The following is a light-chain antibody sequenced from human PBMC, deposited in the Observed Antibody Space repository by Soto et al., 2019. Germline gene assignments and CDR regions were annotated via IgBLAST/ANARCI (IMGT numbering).Light chain of an antibody. CDR1: SSDVGGYNS. CDR3: SSYTTGGSYV. J-gene: IGLJ1*01. CDR2: DVS. Sequence: QSALTQPASVSGSPGLSIAISCTGTSSDVGGYNSVSWYQQHPGKAPKLMIYDVSNRPSGVSNGFSGSKSGNTASLTISGLQAEDEGDYYCSSYTTGGSYVFGTGTKVTVL. V-gene: IGLV2-14*01.